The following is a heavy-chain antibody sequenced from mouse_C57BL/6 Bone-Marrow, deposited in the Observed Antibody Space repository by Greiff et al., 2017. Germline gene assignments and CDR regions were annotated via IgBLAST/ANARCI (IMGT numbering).Heavy chain of an antibody. CDR1: GYTFTDYY. V-gene: IGHV1-75*01. CDR3: ARRDKGPRWAWFCG. J-gene: IGHJ3*01. Sequence: VQLQQSGPELVKPGASVKISCKASGYTFTDYYINWVKQRPGQGLEWIGWIFPGSGSTYYNEKFKGKATLTVDKSSSTSYMLRSSLTSEDSAVYFWARRDKGPRWAWFCGWGQGALVTVAA. CDR2: IFPGSGST. D-gene: IGHD3-3*01.